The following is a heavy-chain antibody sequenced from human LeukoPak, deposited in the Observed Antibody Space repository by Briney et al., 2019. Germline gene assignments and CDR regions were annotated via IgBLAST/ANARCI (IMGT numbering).Heavy chain of an antibody. D-gene: IGHD6-13*01. CDR1: GFTFSSYE. Sequence: PGGSLRLSCAASGFTFSSYEMNWVRQAPGKGLEWVSYISSSGSTIYYADSVKGRFTISRDNAKNSLYLQMNSLRAEDTALYYCAKDIWQQLALFDYWGQGTLVTVSS. V-gene: IGHV3-48*03. J-gene: IGHJ4*02. CDR3: AKDIWQQLALFDY. CDR2: ISSSGSTI.